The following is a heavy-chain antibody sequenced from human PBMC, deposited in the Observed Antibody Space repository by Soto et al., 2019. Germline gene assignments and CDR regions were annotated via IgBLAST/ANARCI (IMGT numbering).Heavy chain of an antibody. Sequence: QVQLVQSGAEVKKPGSSVKVSCKASGGTFSSYAISWVLQAPGQGLEWMGGIIPIFGTANYAQKFQGRVTNTADESTSTAYMELSSLRSEDTAVYYCASYDSSGYYYGAFDIWGQGTMVTVSS. CDR3: ASYDSSGYYYGAFDI. J-gene: IGHJ3*02. CDR2: IIPIFGTA. V-gene: IGHV1-69*01. D-gene: IGHD3-22*01. CDR1: GGTFSSYA.